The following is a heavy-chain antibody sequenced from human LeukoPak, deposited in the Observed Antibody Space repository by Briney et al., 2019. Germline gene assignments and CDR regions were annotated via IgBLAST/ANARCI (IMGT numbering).Heavy chain of an antibody. J-gene: IGHJ6*03. CDR1: GFTFSSYS. CDR3: ARGPDITIFGVVIQRYYYYYMDV. Sequence: GGSLRLSCAASGFTFSSYSMNWVRQAPGKGLEWVSSISSSSYIYYADSVKGRFTISRDNAKNSLYLQMNSLRAEDTAVYYCARGPDITIFGVVIQRYYYYYMDVWAKGPRSPSP. V-gene: IGHV3-21*01. CDR2: ISSSSYI. D-gene: IGHD3-3*01.